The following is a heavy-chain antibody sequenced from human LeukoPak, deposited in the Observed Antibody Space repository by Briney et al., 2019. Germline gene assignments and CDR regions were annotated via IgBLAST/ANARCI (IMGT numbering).Heavy chain of an antibody. V-gene: IGHV4-39*07. CDR2: IYYSGST. CDR3: ARDPPLMITFGGVIVTDTGGFDY. D-gene: IGHD3-16*02. CDR1: GYSISSSSYY. J-gene: IGHJ4*02. Sequence: SETLSLTCTVSGYSISSSSYYWGWIRQPPGKGLEWIGSIYYSGSTYYNPSLKSRVTISVDTSKNQFSLKLSSVTAADTAVYYCARDPPLMITFGGVIVTDTGGFDYWGQGTLVTVSS.